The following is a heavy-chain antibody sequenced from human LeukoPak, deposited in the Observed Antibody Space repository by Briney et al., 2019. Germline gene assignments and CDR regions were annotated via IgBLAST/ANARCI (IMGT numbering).Heavy chain of an antibody. J-gene: IGHJ6*03. CDR2: IHYSGST. CDR1: GGSISSYY. V-gene: IGHV4-59*08. D-gene: IGHD3-16*01. Sequence: SETLSLTCTVSGGSISSYYWSWIRQPPGKGLEWIGNIHYSGSTDYNPSLKSRVTISVDTSKNHFSLKLTSVTAADTAVYYCARHWGYYYYYMDVWGKGTTVTVSS. CDR3: ARHWGYYYYYMDV.